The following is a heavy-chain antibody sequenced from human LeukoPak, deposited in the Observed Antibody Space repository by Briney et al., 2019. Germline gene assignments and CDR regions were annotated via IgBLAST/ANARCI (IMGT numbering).Heavy chain of an antibody. CDR2: MRSKANSFVT. CDR3: TTDQFNSFDI. J-gene: IGHJ3*02. Sequence: PGGSLKLSCTASGFTFGGSTVHWVRQASGTGLEWVGRMRSKANSFVTTYTTSVQGRFTISRDDSKNTAYLQMSSLRTEDTALYYCTTDQFNSFDIWGRGTMVTVSS. CDR1: GFTFGGST. D-gene: IGHD5-24*01. V-gene: IGHV3-73*01.